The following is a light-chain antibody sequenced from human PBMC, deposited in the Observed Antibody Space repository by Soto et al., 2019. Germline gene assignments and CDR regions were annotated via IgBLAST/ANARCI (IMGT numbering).Light chain of an antibody. CDR1: QSVSSIY. J-gene: IGKJ1*01. Sequence: IVLMQSPATSPSPQRARATLSCMLSQSVSSIYLDWCQQKPGQAPRLLIVGASSRATGIRDRFSGSGSGTDLTLTIIRLEHEDYAVYYSQQDGSSPETFGQGTKV. CDR2: GAS. CDR3: QQDGSSPET. V-gene: IGKV3-20*01.